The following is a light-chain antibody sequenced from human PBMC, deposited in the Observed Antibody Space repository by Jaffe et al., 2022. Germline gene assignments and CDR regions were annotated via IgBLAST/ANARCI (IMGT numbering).Light chain of an antibody. V-gene: IGKV1-5*03. J-gene: IGKJ1*01. Sequence: DIQMTQSPSTLSASVGDRVTITCRASQSIGTWLAWYQQKPGKAPKVLIYKASSLESGVPSRFSGSGSGTEFTLTISSLQPDDFATYFCQQYYFYWTFGQGTKVEIK. CDR2: KAS. CDR1: QSIGTW. CDR3: QQYYFYWT.